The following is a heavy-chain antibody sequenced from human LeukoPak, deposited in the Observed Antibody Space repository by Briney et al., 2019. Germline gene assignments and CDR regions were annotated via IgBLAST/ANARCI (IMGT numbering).Heavy chain of an antibody. V-gene: IGHV1-69*05. Sequence: GSSVKVSCKASGGTFSSYAISWVRQAPGQGLEWMGGIIPIFGTANYAQKFQGRVTITTDESTGTAYMELSSLRSEDTAVYYCARAPKIHYDFWSGYHYWGQGTLVTVSS. J-gene: IGHJ4*02. CDR3: ARAPKIHYDFWSGYHY. D-gene: IGHD3-3*01. CDR1: GGTFSSYA. CDR2: IIPIFGTA.